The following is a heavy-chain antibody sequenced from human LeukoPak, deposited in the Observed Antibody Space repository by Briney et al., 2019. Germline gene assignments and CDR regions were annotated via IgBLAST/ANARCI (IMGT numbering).Heavy chain of an antibody. D-gene: IGHD5-12*01. CDR2: IFGSGDRT. J-gene: IGHJ4*02. V-gene: IGHV3-23*01. Sequence: GGPLRLSCVASGLTFSSYAMTWVRQAPGKGLEWVSTIFGSGDRTQYTDSVKGRFTISRDNSKNTLYLQMNSLRAEDTAVYYCARLLRGYSGYDPGYWGQGTLVTVSS. CDR1: GLTFSSYA. CDR3: ARLLRGYSGYDPGY.